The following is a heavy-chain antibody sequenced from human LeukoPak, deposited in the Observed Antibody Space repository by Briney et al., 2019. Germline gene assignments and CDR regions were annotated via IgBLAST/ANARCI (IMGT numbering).Heavy chain of an antibody. V-gene: IGHV3-23*01. CDR2: ISGSGSTT. D-gene: IGHD5-24*01. CDR1: GFTFSSYA. J-gene: IGHJ6*02. Sequence: PGGSLRLSCAASGFTFSSYAMSWVRQAPGKGLEWVSAISGSGSTTYYADSVKGRFTISRDNSKSTLYLQMSSLRADDTAVYYCAKEGLHHYYYGMDVWGQGTTVTVSS. CDR3: AKEGLHHYYYGMDV.